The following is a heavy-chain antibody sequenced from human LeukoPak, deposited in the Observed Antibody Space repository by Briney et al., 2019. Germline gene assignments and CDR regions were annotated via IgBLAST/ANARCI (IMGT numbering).Heavy chain of an antibody. CDR3: ARRTRSGSTDWYFDV. CDR1: GFTVSGTH. V-gene: IGHV3-53*01. D-gene: IGHD3-3*01. CDR2: IYSDGRT. Sequence: PGGSLPRSSAASGFTVSGTHMIWFGQAPGKGLEWVSVIYSDGRTFYADSVNGRGTISRDNSKNTLYLQMHSLRAGDTAVYYCARRTRSGSTDWYFDVWGRRTLVTVSS. J-gene: IGHJ2*01.